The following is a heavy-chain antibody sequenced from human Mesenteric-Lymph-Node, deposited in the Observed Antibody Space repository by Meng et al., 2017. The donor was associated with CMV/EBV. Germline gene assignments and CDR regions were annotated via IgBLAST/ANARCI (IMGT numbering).Heavy chain of an antibody. J-gene: IGHJ4*02. V-gene: IGHV3-7*01. Sequence: GGSLRLSCAASGFTFSSFSMIWVRQAPGKGLEWVANIKEDGSEKYYLDSVKGRFTISRDNAKNSLYLQMNSLRAEDTAVYYCARDPALSGTYDYWGQGTLVTVSS. D-gene: IGHD1-1*01. CDR1: GFTFSSFS. CDR2: IKEDGSEK. CDR3: ARDPALSGTYDY.